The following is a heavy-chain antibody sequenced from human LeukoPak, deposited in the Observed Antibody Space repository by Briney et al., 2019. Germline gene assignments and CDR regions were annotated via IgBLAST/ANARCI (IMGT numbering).Heavy chain of an antibody. CDR3: AKAISGYYYHDAFDI. V-gene: IGHV3-9*01. J-gene: IGHJ3*02. CDR1: GFTFDDYA. D-gene: IGHD3-22*01. Sequence: GGSLRLSCAASGFTFDDYAMHWVRQAPGKGLEWVSGISWNSGSIGYADSVKGRFTISRDNAKNSLYLQMNSLRAEDTALYYCAKAISGYYYHDAFDIWGQGTMATVSS. CDR2: ISWNSGSI.